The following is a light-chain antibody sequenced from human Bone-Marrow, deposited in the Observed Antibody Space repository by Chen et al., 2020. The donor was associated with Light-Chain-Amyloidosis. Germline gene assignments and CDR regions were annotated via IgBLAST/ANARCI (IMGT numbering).Light chain of an antibody. CDR3: QQYNNWPPLT. CDR2: GAS. J-gene: IGKJ4*01. V-gene: IGKV3-15*01. CDR1: QSVSSN. Sequence: IVMTQSPATLSVSPGERATLSCRASQSVSSNLAWYQQKPGQAPRLLIYGASTRATGIPARFSGSGSGTEVTLTISSLQSEDFAVYYCQQYNNWPPLTFGGGTKVEIK.